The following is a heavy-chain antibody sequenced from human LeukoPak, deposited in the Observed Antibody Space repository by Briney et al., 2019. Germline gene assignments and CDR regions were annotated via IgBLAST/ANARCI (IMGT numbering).Heavy chain of an antibody. D-gene: IGHD3-10*01. V-gene: IGHV4-4*02. J-gene: IGHJ4*02. CDR2: IYPSGTT. CDR1: GGSIGDGYW. CDR3: ARDTSGSGVNVDY. Sequence: SETLSLTCAVSGGSIGDGYWWTWVRQPPGKGLEWIGEIYPSGTTNYNPSLKGRVTMSLDKSKNQFSLNLNSLTAADTAVYYCARDTSGSGVNVDYWGQGTLVTVSS.